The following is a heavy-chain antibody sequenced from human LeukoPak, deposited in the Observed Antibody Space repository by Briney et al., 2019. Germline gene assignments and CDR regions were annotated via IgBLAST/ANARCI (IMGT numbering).Heavy chain of an antibody. D-gene: IGHD6-13*01. CDR2: IWYDGSNK. V-gene: IGHV3-33*01. J-gene: IGHJ4*02. CDR3: ASSIVAAGLIDY. Sequence: GGSLRLSCAASGFTFSSYGMHWVRQAPGKGLEWVAVIWYDGSNKYYADSVKGRFTISRDNSKNTLYLQMNSLRAEDTAVYYCASSIVAAGLIDYWGQGTLVTVSS. CDR1: GFTFSSYG.